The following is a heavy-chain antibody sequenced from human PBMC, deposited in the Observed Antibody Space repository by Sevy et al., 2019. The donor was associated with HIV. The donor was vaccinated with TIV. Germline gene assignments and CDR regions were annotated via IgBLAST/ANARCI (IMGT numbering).Heavy chain of an antibody. D-gene: IGHD1-7*01. Sequence: ASVKVSCKVSGYTFTDDYLHWVRQAPGQGLEWMGRVYPNSGGRNYAQKFQDRVTMTRDTSISTAYMELNRLRSDDTAVYYCARDAGGGTTNSGMDVWGQGTTVTVSS. V-gene: IGHV1-2*06. CDR3: ARDAGGGTTNSGMDV. CDR2: VYPNSGGR. CDR1: GYTFTDDY. J-gene: IGHJ6*02.